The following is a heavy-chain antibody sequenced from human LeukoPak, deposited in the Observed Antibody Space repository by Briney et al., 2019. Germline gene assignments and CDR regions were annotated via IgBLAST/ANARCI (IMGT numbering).Heavy chain of an antibody. CDR3: AKDPLGYCSSTSCYYFDY. CDR1: GFTFSSYG. V-gene: IGHV3-30*02. J-gene: IGHJ4*02. Sequence: GGSLRLSCAASGFTFSSYGMQWVRQAPGKGLEWVAFIRYDGSNKYYADSVKGRFTISRDNSKNTLYLQMNSLRAEDTAVYYCAKDPLGYCSSTSCYYFDYWGQGTLVTVSS. CDR2: IRYDGSNK. D-gene: IGHD2-2*01.